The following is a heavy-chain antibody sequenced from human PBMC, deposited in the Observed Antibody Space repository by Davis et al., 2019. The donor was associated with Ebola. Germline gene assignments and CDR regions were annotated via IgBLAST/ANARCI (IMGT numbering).Heavy chain of an antibody. D-gene: IGHD6-19*01. CDR1: GFTFSGSA. CDR2: IRSKANSYAT. V-gene: IGHV3-73*01. J-gene: IGHJ4*02. Sequence: GESLKISCAASGFTFSGSAMHWLRQASGKGLEWVGRIRSKANSYATAYAASVKGRFTISRDDSKNTAYLQMNSLKTEDTAVYYCTTQWLVLFARDYWGQGTLVSVSS. CDR3: TTQWLVLFARDY.